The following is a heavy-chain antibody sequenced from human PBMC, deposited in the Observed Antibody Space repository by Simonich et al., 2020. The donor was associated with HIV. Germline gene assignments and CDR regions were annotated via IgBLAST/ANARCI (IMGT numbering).Heavy chain of an antibody. CDR3: ARGSNPKERDHDSFDI. CDR1: GGSFINYY. Sequence: QVQLQQWGAGLLKPSETLSLTCAVYGGSFINYYWSWIRQPPGKGLEWIGEVNQSGSTKDGGSLKSRVNIAVDTSRNQFSLKLSSVTAADAAVYYCARGSNPKERDHDSFDIWGQGTMVSVSS. D-gene: IGHD1-1*01. J-gene: IGHJ3*02. V-gene: IGHV4-34*01. CDR2: VNQSGST.